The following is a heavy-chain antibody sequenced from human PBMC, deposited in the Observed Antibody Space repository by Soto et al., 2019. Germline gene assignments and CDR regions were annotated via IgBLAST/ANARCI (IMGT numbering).Heavy chain of an antibody. D-gene: IGHD3-3*01. J-gene: IGHJ5*02. Sequence: SETLSLTCTVSGYSISSGYYWGWIRQPPGKGLEWIGSIYHSGSTYYNPSLKSRVTISVDTSKNQFSLTLSSVTAADTAVYYCARDHWSGPFFWFDPWGQGTLVTVSS. CDR3: ARDHWSGPFFWFDP. CDR2: IYHSGST. V-gene: IGHV4-38-2*02. CDR1: GYSISSGYY.